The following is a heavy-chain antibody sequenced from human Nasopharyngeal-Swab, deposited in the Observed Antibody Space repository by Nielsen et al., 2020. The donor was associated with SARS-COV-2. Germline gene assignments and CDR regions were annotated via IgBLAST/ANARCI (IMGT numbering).Heavy chain of an antibody. V-gene: IGHV4-34*01. CDR1: GGSFSGYY. CDR3: ARSSWELWSGATRIDY. CDR2: INHSGST. J-gene: IGHJ4*02. D-gene: IGHD3-10*01. Sequence: SETLSLTCAVYGGSFSGYYWSWIRQPPGKGLEWIGEINHSGSTNYNPSLKSRVTISVDTSKNQFSLKLSSVTAADTAAYYCARSSWELWSGATRIDYWGQGTLVTVSS.